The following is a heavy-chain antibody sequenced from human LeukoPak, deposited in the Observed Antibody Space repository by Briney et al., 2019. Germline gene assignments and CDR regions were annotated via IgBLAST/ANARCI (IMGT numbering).Heavy chain of an antibody. CDR3: ARDVPRSGSDGGH. CDR2: INPNTGDT. J-gene: IGHJ4*02. CDR1: GYTFTAYD. D-gene: IGHD5-12*01. V-gene: IGHV1-2*02. Sequence: ASVKVSCKTSGYTFTAYDMHWMRQAPGQGPEWMGYINPNTGDTRYAQKFQGRVTMTRDTSINTAYVELSRLKSDDSARYYCARDVPRSGSDGGHWGQGTLVIVSS.